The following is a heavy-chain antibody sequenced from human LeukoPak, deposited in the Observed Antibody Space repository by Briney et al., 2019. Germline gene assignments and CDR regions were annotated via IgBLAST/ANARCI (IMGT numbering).Heavy chain of an antibody. D-gene: IGHD1-26*01. J-gene: IGHJ4*02. V-gene: IGHV1-2*02. CDR1: GYTLTGYC. CDR3: ARDYGSYSALDY. CDR2: INTKSGAT. Sequence: GASVKVSCKASGYTLTGYCMHWVRQAPGQGLEWLGWINTKSGATNYAQNFQGRVTLTRDTSMSTTYMELKRLRSDDTAVYYCARDYGSYSALDYWGQGTLVTVSS.